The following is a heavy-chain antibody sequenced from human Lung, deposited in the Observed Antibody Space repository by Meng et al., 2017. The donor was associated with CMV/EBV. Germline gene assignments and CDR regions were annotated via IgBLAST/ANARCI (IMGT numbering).Heavy chain of an antibody. J-gene: IGHJ6*02. Sequence: GGSLRLSCAASGFTFSAYAMNWVRQAPGKGLEWVTSISTTSTYIYYADSVKGRFTISRDNAQNSVYLQMNSLSAEDTGVYYCARSWDGMEVWGQGTTVTGSS. D-gene: IGHD6-13*01. CDR3: ARSWDGMEV. CDR2: ISTTSTYI. CDR1: GFTFSAYA. V-gene: IGHV3-21*01.